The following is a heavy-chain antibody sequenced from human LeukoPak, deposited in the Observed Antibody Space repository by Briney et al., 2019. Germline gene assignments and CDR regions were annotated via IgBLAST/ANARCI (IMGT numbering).Heavy chain of an antibody. J-gene: IGHJ6*04. Sequence: TGGSLRHSCAASGFTFSSYWTSWVRQAPGKGLEWMANIKQDASEIYYVDSLKGRFTISRDNAKNSLYLQMNSLRAEDTAVYYCAELGITMIGGVWGKGTTVTISS. D-gene: IGHD3-10*02. CDR3: AELGITMIGGV. CDR1: GFTFSSYW. CDR2: IKQDASEI. V-gene: IGHV3-7*01.